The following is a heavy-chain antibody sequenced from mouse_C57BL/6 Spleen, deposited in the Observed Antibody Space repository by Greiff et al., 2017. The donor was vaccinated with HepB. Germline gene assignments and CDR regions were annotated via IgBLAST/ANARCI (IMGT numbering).Heavy chain of an antibody. V-gene: IGHV2-2*01. CDR1: GFSLTSYG. D-gene: IGHD2-4*01. CDR2: IWSGGST. CDR3: ARNEVITYYFDY. Sequence: VKLMESGPGLVQPSQSLSITCTVSGFSLTSYGVHWVRQSPGKGLEWLGVIWSGGSTDYNAAFISRLSISKDNSKSQVFFKMNSLQADDTAIYYCARNEVITYYFDYWGQGTTLTVSS. J-gene: IGHJ2*01.